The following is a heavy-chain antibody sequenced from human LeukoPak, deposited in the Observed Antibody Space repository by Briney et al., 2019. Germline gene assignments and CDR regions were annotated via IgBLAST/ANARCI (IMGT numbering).Heavy chain of an antibody. J-gene: IGHJ4*02. D-gene: IGHD3-22*01. CDR2: ISSSGSTI. CDR3: ARDRHKYYYDGSGYPPY. CDR1: GFTFSSYE. V-gene: IGHV3-48*03. Sequence: PGGSLRLSCAASGFTFSSYEMNWVRQAPGKGLEWVSYISSSGSTIYYADSVKGRFTISRDNAKNSLYLQMNSLRAEDTAVYYCARDRHKYYYDGSGYPPYWGQGTLVTVSS.